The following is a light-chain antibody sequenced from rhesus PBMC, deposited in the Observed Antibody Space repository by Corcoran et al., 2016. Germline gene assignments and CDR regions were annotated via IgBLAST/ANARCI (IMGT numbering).Light chain of an antibody. CDR3: LLFYSGVYI. J-gene: IGLJ1*01. CDR2: NTN. CDR1: TGPVTSVNY. Sequence: QAVVTQEPSMTVSPGGTVTLTCGSSTGPVTSVNYPSWFQQKPGQVPRGLIYNTNSKHSWTPARFSGSLAGGKAALTLSDVQPEDEADYYCLLFYSGVYIFGGGTRLTVL. V-gene: IGLV7-76*01.